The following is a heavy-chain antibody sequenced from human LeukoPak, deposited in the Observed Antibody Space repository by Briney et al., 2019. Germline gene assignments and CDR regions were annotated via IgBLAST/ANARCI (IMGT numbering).Heavy chain of an antibody. Sequence: GRTLRLSCAASGFTFSSYAMSWVRQAPGKGLDWVSAISGSGGSTYYADSVKGRFTISRDNSKNTLYLQMNSLRAEDTAVYYCAKVALGGDSFDPWGQGTLVTVSS. J-gene: IGHJ5*02. V-gene: IGHV3-23*01. D-gene: IGHD3-16*01. CDR3: AKVALGGDSFDP. CDR2: ISGSGGST. CDR1: GFTFSSYA.